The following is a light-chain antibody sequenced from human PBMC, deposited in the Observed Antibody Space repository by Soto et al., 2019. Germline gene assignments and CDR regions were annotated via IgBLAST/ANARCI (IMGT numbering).Light chain of an antibody. J-gene: IGKJ4*01. CDR1: QGIGSY. V-gene: IGKV1-9*01. CDR3: QQLNTFTA. Sequence: DLPLTQSPSFLSASVGDRVTITCRASQGIGSYLGWYQQAPGKAPKLLIYGASTLQSGVPSRFSGSGSGTEFTITISRLQPDDVSNDFFQQLNTFTAFGRGTKVE. CDR2: GAS.